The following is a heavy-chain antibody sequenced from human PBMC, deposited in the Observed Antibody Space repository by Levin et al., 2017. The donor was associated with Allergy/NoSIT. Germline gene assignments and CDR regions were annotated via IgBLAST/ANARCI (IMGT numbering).Heavy chain of an antibody. V-gene: IGHV1-2*02. D-gene: IGHD3-10*01. J-gene: IGHJ4*02. Sequence: ASVKVSCKASGYTFTGYYMHWVRQAPGQGLEWMGWINPNSGGTNYAQKFQGRVTMTRDTSISTAYMELSRLRSDDTAVYYCARDGYYGSGSYYSDYWGQGTLVTVSS. CDR1: GYTFTGYY. CDR3: ARDGYYGSGSYYSDY. CDR2: INPNSGGT.